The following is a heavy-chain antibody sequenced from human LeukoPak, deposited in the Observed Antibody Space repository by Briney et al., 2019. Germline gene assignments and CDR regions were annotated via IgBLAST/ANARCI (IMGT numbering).Heavy chain of an antibody. Sequence: GGSLRLSCAASGFTFSGSAMHWVRQASGKGLEWVGRIRSKANSYATAYAASVKGRFTISRDDSKNTAYLRMNSLKTEDTAVYYCTRHGPTVTSGDYWGQGTLVTVSS. CDR2: IRSKANSYAT. CDR3: TRHGPTVTSGDY. D-gene: IGHD4-17*01. J-gene: IGHJ4*02. CDR1: GFTFSGSA. V-gene: IGHV3-73*01.